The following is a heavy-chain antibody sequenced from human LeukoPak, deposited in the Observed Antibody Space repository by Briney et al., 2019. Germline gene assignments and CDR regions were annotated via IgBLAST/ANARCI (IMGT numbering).Heavy chain of an antibody. CDR2: MNPNSGNT. D-gene: IGHD6-6*01. Sequence: GASVKVSCKASGYTFTSYDINWVRQATGQGLEWMGWMNPNSGNTGYAQKFQGRVTITRNTSISTAYMELSSLRSEDTAVYYCARVLSTAARPSDYWGQGTLVTVSS. CDR3: ARVLSTAARPSDY. J-gene: IGHJ4*02. CDR1: GYTFTSYD. V-gene: IGHV1-8*03.